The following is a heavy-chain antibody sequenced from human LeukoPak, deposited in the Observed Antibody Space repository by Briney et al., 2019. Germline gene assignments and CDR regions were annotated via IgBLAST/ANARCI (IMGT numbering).Heavy chain of an antibody. CDR2: IIPIFGTA. CDR1: GGTFSSYA. CDR3: ARTGNPATGDY. Sequence: GASVKVSCKASGGTFSSYAISWVRQAPGQGLEWMGGIIPIFGTANYAQKFQGRVTITADKSTSTAYMELSSLRSEDTAVYYCARTGNPATGDYWGQGTLVTVSS. V-gene: IGHV1-69*06. J-gene: IGHJ4*02. D-gene: IGHD1-1*01.